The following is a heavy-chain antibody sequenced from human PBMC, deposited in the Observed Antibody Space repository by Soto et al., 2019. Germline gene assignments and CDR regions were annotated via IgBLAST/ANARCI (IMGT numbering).Heavy chain of an antibody. V-gene: IGHV1-69*12. J-gene: IGHJ2*01. CDR1: GGTFSSYA. CDR3: ARHYGDYPGTRYFGL. D-gene: IGHD4-17*01. CDR2: SIPIFGTA. Sequence: QVQLVQSGAEVKKPGSSVKVSCKASGGTFSSYAISWVRQAPGQGLEWMGGSIPIFGTANYAQQFQGRVTIXXEXHXXTAYMELSSLRSEDTPVHYCARHYGDYPGTRYFGLWGPGTLVTVSS.